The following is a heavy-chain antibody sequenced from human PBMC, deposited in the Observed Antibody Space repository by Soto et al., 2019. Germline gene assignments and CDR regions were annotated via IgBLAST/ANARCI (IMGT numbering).Heavy chain of an antibody. J-gene: IGHJ4*02. D-gene: IGHD3-9*01. CDR3: AKEEGGCFDWARWSDY. V-gene: IGHV3-23*01. CDR1: GFTFSSYA. Sequence: EVQLLESGGGLVQPGGSLRLSCAASGFTFSSYAMSWVRQAPGKGLEWVSAISGSGGSKYYADSVKGRFTISRDNSKNTLYLKMNSLVAEDTAVYCCAKEEGGCFDWARWSDYWGQGTLVTVSS. CDR2: ISGSGGSK.